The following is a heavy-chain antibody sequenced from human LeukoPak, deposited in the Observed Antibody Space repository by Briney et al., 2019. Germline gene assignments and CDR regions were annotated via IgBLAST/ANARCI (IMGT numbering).Heavy chain of an antibody. V-gene: IGHV1-69*13. CDR3: AREETGTGGNWFDP. D-gene: IGHD1/OR15-1a*01. Sequence: SVKVSCKASGGTFSSYAISWVRQAPGQGLEWMGGIIPFFGTANYAQKFQGRVTITADESTSTAYMELSSLRSEDTAVYYCAREETGTGGNWFDPWGQGTLVTVSS. J-gene: IGHJ5*02. CDR2: IIPFFGTA. CDR1: GGTFSSYA.